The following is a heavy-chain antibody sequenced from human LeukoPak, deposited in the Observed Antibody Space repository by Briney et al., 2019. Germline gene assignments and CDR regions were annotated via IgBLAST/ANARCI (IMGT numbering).Heavy chain of an antibody. V-gene: IGHV4-4*07. CDR3: AGDVYYYDSSGYENAFDI. CDR1: GGSISSYY. CDR2: IHTSGST. J-gene: IGHJ3*02. D-gene: IGHD3-22*01. Sequence: SETLSLTCTFSGGSISSYYWSWIRQPAGKGLEWIGRIHTSGSTNYNPSLKSRVTMSVDTSKNQFSLKLSSVTAADTAVYYCAGDVYYYDSSGYENAFDIWGQGTMVTVSS.